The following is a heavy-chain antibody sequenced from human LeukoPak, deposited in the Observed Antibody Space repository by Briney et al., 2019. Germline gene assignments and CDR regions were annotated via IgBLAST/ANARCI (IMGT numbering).Heavy chain of an antibody. V-gene: IGHV3-9*01. CDR1: GFTFDDYA. J-gene: IGHJ4*02. Sequence: GGSLRLSCVASGFTFDDYAMHWVRQAPGKGLEWVSGISWNSGSIGYADSVKGRFTISRDNAKNSLYLQMNSLRAEDTALYYCAKDMGPYYYDSSGYQARGQGTLVTVSS. CDR2: ISWNSGSI. CDR3: AKDMGPYYYDSSGYQA. D-gene: IGHD3-22*01.